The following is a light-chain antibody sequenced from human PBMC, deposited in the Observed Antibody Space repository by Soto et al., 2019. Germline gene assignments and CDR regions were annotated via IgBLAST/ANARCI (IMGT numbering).Light chain of an antibody. CDR2: MNS. V-gene: IGLV1-44*01. J-gene: IGLJ3*02. CDR1: RSNIGGAI. Sequence: QSVLTQPPSLSGTPGQTVTISCIGSRSNIGGAIFHWYQQLQGTAPRHLIFMNSNRPSGVPARFSGSKSGTSASLVITGLRPEDEADYYCVAWDDNLNSRVFGGGTKVTVL. CDR3: VAWDDNLNSRV.